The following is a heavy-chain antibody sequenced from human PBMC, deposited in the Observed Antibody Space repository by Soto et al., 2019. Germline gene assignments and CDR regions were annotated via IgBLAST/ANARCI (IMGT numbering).Heavy chain of an antibody. CDR1: GFTFSNAW. J-gene: IGHJ4*02. D-gene: IGHD2-2*01. Sequence: EVQLVESGGGLVKPGGSLRLSCAASGFTFSNAWMSWVRQAPGKGLEWVGRIKSKTDGGTTDYAAPVKGRFTISRDDSKNTLYLQMNSLRAADTAVYYCGRCTSTSCHLGSDYWGQGTLVTVSS. CDR2: IKSKTDGGTT. CDR3: GRCTSTSCHLGSDY. V-gene: IGHV3-15*01.